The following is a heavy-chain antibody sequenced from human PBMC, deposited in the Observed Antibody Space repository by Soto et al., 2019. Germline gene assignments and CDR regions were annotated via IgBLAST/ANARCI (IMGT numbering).Heavy chain of an antibody. V-gene: IGHV3-21*01. CDR1: GFTFSSYS. CDR2: ISSSSSYI. D-gene: IGHD3-16*02. J-gene: IGHJ6*02. Sequence: EVQLVESGGGLVKPGGSLRLSCAASGFTFSSYSMNWVRQAPGKGLEWVSSISSSSSYIYYADSVKGRFTISRDNAKNSRYLQMNSLRAEDTAVYYCARDKTLITLGGVIVSNYYGMDVWGQGTTVTVSS. CDR3: ARDKTLITLGGVIVSNYYGMDV.